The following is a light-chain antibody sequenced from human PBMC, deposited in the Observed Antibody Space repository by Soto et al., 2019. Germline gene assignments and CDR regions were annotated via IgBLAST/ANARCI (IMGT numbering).Light chain of an antibody. CDR3: QQSYSTLRT. V-gene: IGKV1-39*01. CDR1: QSISSY. Sequence: DIQVTQSPSSLSASVGDRVTITCRASQSISSYLNWYQQKPGKAPKLLIYAASSLQSGVPSRFSGSGPGTDFTLTISSLQPEDFATYYCQQSYSTLRTFGQGTKVDIK. CDR2: AAS. J-gene: IGKJ1*01.